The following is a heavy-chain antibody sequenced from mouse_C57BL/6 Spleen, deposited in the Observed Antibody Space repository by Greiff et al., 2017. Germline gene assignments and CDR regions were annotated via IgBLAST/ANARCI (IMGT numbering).Heavy chain of an antibody. J-gene: IGHJ2*01. D-gene: IGHD1-1*01. CDR2: IYIGNGYT. CDR1: GYTFTSYG. CDR3: ARSGYYYGSSYGLDY. Sequence: EVKLMESGAELVRPGSSVKMSCKTSGYTFTSYGINWVKQRPGQGLEWIGYIYIGNGYTEYNEKFKGKATLTSDTSSSTAYMQLSSLTSEDSAIYFCARSGYYYGSSYGLDYWGQGTTLTVSS. V-gene: IGHV1-58*01.